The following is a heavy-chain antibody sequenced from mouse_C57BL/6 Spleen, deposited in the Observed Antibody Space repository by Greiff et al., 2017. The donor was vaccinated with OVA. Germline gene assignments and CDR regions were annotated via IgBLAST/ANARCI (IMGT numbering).Heavy chain of an antibody. CDR3: ARGGFTTVVDYYAMDY. J-gene: IGHJ4*01. V-gene: IGHV5-17*01. D-gene: IGHD1-1*01. CDR1: GFTFSDYG. CDR2: ISSGSSTI. Sequence: EVKVVESGGGLVKPGGSLKLSCAASGFTFSDYGMHWVRQAPEKGLEWVAYISSGSSTIYYADTVKGRFTISRDNAKNTLFLQMTSLRSEDTAMYYCARGGFTTVVDYYAMDYWGQGTSVTVSS.